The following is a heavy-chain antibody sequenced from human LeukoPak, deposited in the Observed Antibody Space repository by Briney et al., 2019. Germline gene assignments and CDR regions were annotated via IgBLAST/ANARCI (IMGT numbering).Heavy chain of an antibody. J-gene: IGHJ4*02. D-gene: IGHD3-3*01. Sequence: SETLSLTCTVSGGSISSGDYYWSWIRQPPGKGLEWIVYIYYSGSTYYNPSLKSRVTISVDTSKNQFSLKLSSVTAADTAVYYCARVMSGSIFGVVTDNDYFDYWGQGTLVTVSS. CDR2: IYYSGST. CDR3: ARVMSGSIFGVVTDNDYFDY. CDR1: GGSISSGDYY. V-gene: IGHV4-30-4*01.